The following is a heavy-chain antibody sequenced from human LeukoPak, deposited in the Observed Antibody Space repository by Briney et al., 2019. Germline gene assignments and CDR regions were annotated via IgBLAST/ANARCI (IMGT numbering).Heavy chain of an antibody. V-gene: IGHV3-23*01. CDR2: TNSGGTST. Sequence: PGGSLRLSCATSGFPFSDFSMSWVRQAPGKGLEWISTTNSGGTSTYYAESVKGRFTISRDNSKNTLYLQMSSLRVEDTAVYYCAKQSYARSSGKGGPGTLVSVSS. CDR1: GFPFSDFS. J-gene: IGHJ4*02. CDR3: AKQSYARSSGK. D-gene: IGHD2-8*01.